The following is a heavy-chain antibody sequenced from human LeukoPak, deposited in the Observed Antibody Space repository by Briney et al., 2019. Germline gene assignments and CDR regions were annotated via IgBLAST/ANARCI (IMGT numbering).Heavy chain of an antibody. CDR1: GVSISSYY. V-gene: IGHV4-4*09. CDR3: ARLVDLYDAFDI. Sequence: PSETLSLTCTVSGVSISSYYWSWIRQSPGKGLEWIGYVYISTKYNPSLKSRVTISVDTSKNQFSLKLNSVTAADTAVYYCARLVDLYDAFDIWGQGTMVTDSS. D-gene: IGHD1-26*01. J-gene: IGHJ3*02. CDR2: VYIST.